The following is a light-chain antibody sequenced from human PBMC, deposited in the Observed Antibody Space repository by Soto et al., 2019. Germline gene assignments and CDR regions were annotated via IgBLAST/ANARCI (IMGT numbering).Light chain of an antibody. V-gene: IGLV2-8*01. CDR1: SSDVGGYNF. CDR3: SSYAGSNIVV. Sequence: QSALTQPPSASGSPGQSVTISCTGTSSDVGGYNFVSWYQQHPGKAPKLMIYEVSERPSGVPDLFSGSKSGNTASLTVSGLQAEDEADYYCSSYAGSNIVVFGGGTKLIVL. J-gene: IGLJ2*01. CDR2: EVS.